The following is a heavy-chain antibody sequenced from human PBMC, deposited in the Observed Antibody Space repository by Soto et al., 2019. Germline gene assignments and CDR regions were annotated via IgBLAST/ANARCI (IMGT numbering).Heavy chain of an antibody. V-gene: IGHV5-51*01. Sequence: ESLKISCKGSGYRFSSYWIGWVRQRPGKGLEWMGIIYPDDSDTRYSPSFQGQVTISVDDSLSTAYLQWSSLRASDTAMYYCARHPGDKGDNYGYYLEDWGQGTLVTVSS. CDR3: ARHPGDKGDNYGYYLED. J-gene: IGHJ4*02. CDR1: GYRFSSYW. CDR2: IYPDDSDT. D-gene: IGHD3-10*01.